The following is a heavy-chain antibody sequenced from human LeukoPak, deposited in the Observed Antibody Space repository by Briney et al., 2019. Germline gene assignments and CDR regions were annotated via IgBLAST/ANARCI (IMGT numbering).Heavy chain of an antibody. CDR1: GGSISSSSYY. CDR2: IYYSGST. V-gene: IGHV4-39*07. J-gene: IGHJ4*02. CDR3: ARVRRTGTLLDY. D-gene: IGHD1-7*01. Sequence: SETLSLTCTASGGSISSSSYYWGWIRQPPGKGLEWIGSIYYSGSTYYNPSLKSRVTISVDTSKNQFSLKLSSVTAADTAVYYCARVRRTGTLLDYWGQGTLVTVSS.